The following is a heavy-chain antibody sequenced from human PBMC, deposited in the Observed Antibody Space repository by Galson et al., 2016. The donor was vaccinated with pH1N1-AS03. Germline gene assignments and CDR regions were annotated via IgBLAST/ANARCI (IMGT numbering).Heavy chain of an antibody. D-gene: IGHD2-15*01. CDR3: KGCSNSGNCFYSDY. V-gene: IGHV3-30*03. CDR2: ISYDGNNR. Sequence: SLRLSCAASGFNFNSNGMHWVRQRPGKGLEWVAVISYDGNNRYYGNSVKGRFTISRDNSKNTVYLQMDSLTTEDTARYCAKGCSNSGNCFYSDYWGQGTQVTVSS. J-gene: IGHJ4*02. CDR1: GFNFNSNG.